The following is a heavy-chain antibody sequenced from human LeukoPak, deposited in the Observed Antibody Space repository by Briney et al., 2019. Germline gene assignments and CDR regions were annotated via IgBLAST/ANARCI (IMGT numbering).Heavy chain of an antibody. CDR3: ARHPGAYDAFDI. Sequence: SETLSLTCTVSGGSISSYYWSWIRQPPGKGLEWIGYIYYSGSTNYNPSLKSRVTISVDTSKNQFSLNLNSVTAADTAVFYCARHPGAYDAFDIWGQGTMVTVSS. D-gene: IGHD7-27*01. CDR1: GGSISSYY. J-gene: IGHJ3*02. V-gene: IGHV4-59*08. CDR2: IYYSGST.